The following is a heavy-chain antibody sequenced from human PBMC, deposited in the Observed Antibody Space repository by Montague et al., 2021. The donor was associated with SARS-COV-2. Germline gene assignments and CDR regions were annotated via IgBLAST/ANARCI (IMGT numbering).Heavy chain of an antibody. J-gene: IGHJ2*01. Sequence: SETLSLTCTVSGGPISSSGYYWGWIRQPPGKGLEWIGSIYYTGTTYYNPSLKSRVTISVDTSKNQSSLKLSSVTAADTAVYYCARQSKLLWFGELFSPWYFDLWGRGTLVTVSS. CDR2: IYYTGTT. D-gene: IGHD3-10*01. V-gene: IGHV4-39*01. CDR3: ARQSKLLWFGELFSPWYFDL. CDR1: GGPISSSGYY.